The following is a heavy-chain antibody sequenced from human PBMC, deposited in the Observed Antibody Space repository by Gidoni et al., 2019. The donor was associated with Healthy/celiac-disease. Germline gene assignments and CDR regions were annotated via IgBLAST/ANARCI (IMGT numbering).Heavy chain of an antibody. Sequence: QVQLVQSGAEEKKPGSSVKLFCKSSGYTFTCYYLHWVRQAPGQGLEWMGWINPNSGGTNYAQKFQGRVTMTRDTSISTAYMELSRLRSDDTAVYYCARDRSYGDYVYYYYGMDVWGQGTTVTVSS. CDR1: GYTFTCYY. D-gene: IGHD4-17*01. CDR2: INPNSGGT. CDR3: ARDRSYGDYVYYYYGMDV. V-gene: IGHV1-2*02. J-gene: IGHJ6*02.